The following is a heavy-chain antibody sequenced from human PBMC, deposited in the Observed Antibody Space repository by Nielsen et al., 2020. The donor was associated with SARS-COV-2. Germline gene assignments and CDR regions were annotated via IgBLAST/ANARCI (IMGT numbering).Heavy chain of an antibody. V-gene: IGHV3-11*06. D-gene: IGHD4-17*01. CDR2: ISSSGSYT. Sequence: GGSLRLSCAASGFMVSDSYMSWIRQTPGKGLEWISYISSSGSYTNYADSVKGRFTISRDTARKSIYLQLNNLRADDTAVYYCARPSPNDYVYFDVWGQGTLVTVSS. J-gene: IGHJ4*02. CDR1: GFMVSDSY. CDR3: ARPSPNDYVYFDV.